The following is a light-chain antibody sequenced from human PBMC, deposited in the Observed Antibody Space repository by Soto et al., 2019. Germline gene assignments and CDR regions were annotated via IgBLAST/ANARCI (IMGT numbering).Light chain of an antibody. Sequence: EIVLTQSPGTLSLSPGERATLSCRASQSVVTNSLAWYQQKPGQAPRLIIYGASNRATGIPDRFSGRGSGTDFTLTISRLEPEDCAVYYCQLYGTSPKPFGQGTKVDIK. J-gene: IGKJ1*01. CDR2: GAS. CDR1: QSVVTNS. CDR3: QLYGTSPKP. V-gene: IGKV3-20*01.